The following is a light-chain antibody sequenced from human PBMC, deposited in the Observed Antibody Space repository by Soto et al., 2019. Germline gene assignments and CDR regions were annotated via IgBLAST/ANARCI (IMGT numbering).Light chain of an antibody. J-gene: IGLJ1*01. Sequence: QSVLTQPASVSGSPGQSITISCTGTSSDVGSYNLVSWYQQHPGNAPKLMIYEVSKRPSGVANRFSGSKSGNTASLTISGLQAEDEADYYCCSYAGSSTFLYVFGTGTKVTLL. CDR2: EVS. CDR1: SSDVGSYNL. V-gene: IGLV2-23*02. CDR3: CSYAGSSTFLYV.